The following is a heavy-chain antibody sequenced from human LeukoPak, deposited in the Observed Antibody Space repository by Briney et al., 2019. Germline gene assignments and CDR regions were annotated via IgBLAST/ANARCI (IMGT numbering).Heavy chain of an antibody. D-gene: IGHD3-10*01. CDR2: ISYDGSNK. V-gene: IGHV3-30*18. CDR3: AKEGTMVRGLTLDQ. J-gene: IGHJ4*02. CDR1: GCTFSGYA. Sequence: PGRSLRLSCAASGCTFSGYAMHWVRQAPGKGLEWVAVISYDGSNKLSADSVKGRFTISRDNSKNTLYLQMNSLRAEDTAVYYCAKEGTMVRGLTLDQWGQGTLVTVSS.